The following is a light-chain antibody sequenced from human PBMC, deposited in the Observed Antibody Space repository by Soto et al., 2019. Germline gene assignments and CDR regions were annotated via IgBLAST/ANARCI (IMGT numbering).Light chain of an antibody. J-gene: IGLJ2*01. V-gene: IGLV2-8*01. Sequence: ALTQPPSASGSPGQSVTISCTGTSSDVGDYKFVSWYQQHPGKAPKLLIYEVSRRPSGVPDRFSGSKSGNTASLTVSGLQAEDEADYYCSSYAGNNNVVFGGGTKLTVL. CDR3: SSYAGNNNVV. CDR1: SSDVGDYKF. CDR2: EVS.